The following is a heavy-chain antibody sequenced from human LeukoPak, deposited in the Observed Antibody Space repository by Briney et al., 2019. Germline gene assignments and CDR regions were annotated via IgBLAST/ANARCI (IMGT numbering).Heavy chain of an antibody. D-gene: IGHD6-6*01. CDR2: ITDSGGST. Sequence: PGGSLRLSCAASGFTFSRYAMSWVRQAPGKGLEWISAITDSGGSTYHADSVKGRFTISRDNSENTLYLQMNSLRVEDTAVYYCVKGSSSSRPYYFDYWGQGSLVTVSS. V-gene: IGHV3-23*01. CDR3: VKGSSSSRPYYFDY. J-gene: IGHJ4*02. CDR1: GFTFSRYA.